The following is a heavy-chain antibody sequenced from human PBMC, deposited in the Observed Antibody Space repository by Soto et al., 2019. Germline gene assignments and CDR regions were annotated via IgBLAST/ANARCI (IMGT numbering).Heavy chain of an antibody. CDR2: ISAYNGNT. V-gene: IGHV1-18*01. D-gene: IGHD3-9*01. Sequence: ASVKVSCKASGYTFTSYGISWVRQAPGQGLEWMGWISAYNGNTNYAQKLQGRVTMATDTPTSTASMELRSLRSDDTAVYYCARSSYLGLRNFDWLFDSWGQGSLVTVSS. J-gene: IGHJ4*02. CDR3: ARSSYLGLRNFDWLFDS. CDR1: GYTFTSYG.